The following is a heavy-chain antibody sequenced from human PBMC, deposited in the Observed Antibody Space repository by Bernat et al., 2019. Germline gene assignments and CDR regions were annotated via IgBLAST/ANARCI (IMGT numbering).Heavy chain of an antibody. Sequence: QVQLVESGGGVVQPGRSLRLSCAASGFTFSSYGMHWARQAPGKGLEWVAIIWYDGTDKYYADSVKGRFTISRDNSKNTLYLQMNSLRAEDTAVYYCARDRYSSSKNSGYCDYWGQGTLVTVSS. J-gene: IGHJ4*02. CDR3: ARDRYSSSKNSGYCDY. V-gene: IGHV3-33*01. CDR2: IWYDGTDK. CDR1: GFTFSSYG. D-gene: IGHD6-6*01.